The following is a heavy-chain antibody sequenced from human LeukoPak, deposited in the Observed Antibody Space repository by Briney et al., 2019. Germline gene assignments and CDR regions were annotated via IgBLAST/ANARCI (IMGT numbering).Heavy chain of an antibody. J-gene: IGHJ6*03. CDR2: INQDGSEK. D-gene: IGHD2-2*02. Sequence: GGSLRLSCAASGFTFSNYWMGWVRQAPGKGLEWVANINQDGSEKYYVDSVKGRFTISRDNSKNTLYLQMNSLRAEDTAVYYCARAGCSSTSCYKWYYYYYMDVWGKGTTVTVSS. CDR1: GFTFSNYW. CDR3: ARAGCSSTSCYKWYYYYYMDV. V-gene: IGHV3-7*01.